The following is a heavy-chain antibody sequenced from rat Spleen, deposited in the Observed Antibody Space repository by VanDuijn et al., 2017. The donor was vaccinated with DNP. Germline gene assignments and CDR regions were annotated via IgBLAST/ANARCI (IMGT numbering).Heavy chain of an antibody. V-gene: IGHV5-25*01. CDR1: GFIFSNYY. CDR3: ARHLDSGPYYALDA. J-gene: IGHJ4*01. Sequence: EVQLVESGSNLVQPGRSMNLSCAASGFIFSNYYMAWIRQAPTKGLEWVASISTGRGSTYYRDSVKGRFTISRDNARSTLYLQVDSLRSEDSATYYCARHLDSGPYYALDAWGQGTSVTVSS. D-gene: IGHD4-3*01. CDR2: ISTGRGST.